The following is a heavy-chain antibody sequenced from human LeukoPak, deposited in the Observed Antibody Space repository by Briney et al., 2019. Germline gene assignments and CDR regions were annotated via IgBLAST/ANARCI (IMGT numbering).Heavy chain of an antibody. J-gene: IGHJ3*02. Sequence: GGSLRLSCAASGFTFSDYYMSWIRQAPGKGLEWVSYISNSGSTIYYADSVKGRFTISRDNAKNSLYLHMNSLRAEDTAVYYCARRPWFAELFGAFDIWGQGTMVTVSS. CDR2: ISNSGSTI. CDR3: ARRPWFAELFGAFDI. V-gene: IGHV3-11*01. CDR1: GFTFSDYY. D-gene: IGHD3-10*01.